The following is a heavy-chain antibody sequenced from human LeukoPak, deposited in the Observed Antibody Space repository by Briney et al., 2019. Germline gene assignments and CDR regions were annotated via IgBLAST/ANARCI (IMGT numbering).Heavy chain of an antibody. CDR3: AKGGYSSSWYFPGWGRNYNYYYYGMDV. V-gene: IGHV3-43*01. CDR1: GFTFSSYA. Sequence: PGGSLRLSCAASGFTFSSYAMSWVRQAPGKGLEWVSLISWDGGSTYYADSVKGRFTISRDNSKNSLYLQMNSLRTEDTALYYCAKGGYSSSWYFPGWGRNYNYYYYGMDVWGQGTTVTVSS. CDR2: ISWDGGST. D-gene: IGHD6-13*01. J-gene: IGHJ6*02.